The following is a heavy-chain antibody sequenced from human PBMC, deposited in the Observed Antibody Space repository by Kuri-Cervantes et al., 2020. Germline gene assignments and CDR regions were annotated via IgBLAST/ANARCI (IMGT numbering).Heavy chain of an antibody. CDR3: ARGGEVRYFDWLLSWFDP. D-gene: IGHD3-9*01. V-gene: IGHV3-11*01. CDR1: GFTFSDYY. CDR2: ISSSGSTI. J-gene: IGHJ5*02. Sequence: GESLKISCAASGFTFSDYYMSWIRQAPGKGLEWVSYISSSGSTIYYADSVKGRFTISRDNAKNSLYLQMNSLRAEDTAVYYCARGGEVRYFDWLLSWFDPWGQGTLVTVSS.